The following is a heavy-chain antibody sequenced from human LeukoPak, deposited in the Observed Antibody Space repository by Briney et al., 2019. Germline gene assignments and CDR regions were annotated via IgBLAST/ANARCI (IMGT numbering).Heavy chain of an antibody. CDR3: AGSGSYAVDY. CDR1: GGSFSGYY. V-gene: IGHV4-59*01. D-gene: IGHD1-26*01. J-gene: IGHJ4*02. Sequence: TPSETLSLTCAVYGGSFSGYYWSWIRQPPGKGLEWIGYIYYSGSTNYNPSLKSRVTISVDTSKNQFSLKLSSVTAADTAVYYCAGSGSYAVDYWGQGTLVTVSS. CDR2: IYYSGST.